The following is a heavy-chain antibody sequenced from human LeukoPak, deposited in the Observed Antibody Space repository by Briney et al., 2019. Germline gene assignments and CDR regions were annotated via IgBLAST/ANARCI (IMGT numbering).Heavy chain of an antibody. CDR3: ARHFLGELPDMDV. Sequence: GESLKISCKGSGYTFTNYWIGWVRQMPGKGLEWMGRIDPSDSYTKYSPSFQGHVTISGDESISTAYLQWSSLKASDTAMYYCARHFLGELPDMDVWGQGTTVTVSS. CDR1: GYTFTNYW. CDR2: IDPSDSYT. J-gene: IGHJ6*02. V-gene: IGHV5-10-1*01. D-gene: IGHD1-26*01.